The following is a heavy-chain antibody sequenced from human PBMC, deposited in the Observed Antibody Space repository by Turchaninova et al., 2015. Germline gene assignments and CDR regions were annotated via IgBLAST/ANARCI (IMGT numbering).Heavy chain of an antibody. CDR2: FNHSGST. D-gene: IGHD2-15*01. V-gene: IGHV4-34*01. CDR3: ARVWRNCSSGSCFPYYFDF. Sequence: VQLQQWGAGLLKPSETLSLTCAVYGGSFSGYYWSWIRQPQGKGLEWIGEFNHSGSTNYNPSLKSRVTMSVDTSKNQFSLKLSSVSAADTAVYYCARVWRNCSSGSCFPYYFDFWGQGTLVSVSS. J-gene: IGHJ4*02. CDR1: GGSFSGYY.